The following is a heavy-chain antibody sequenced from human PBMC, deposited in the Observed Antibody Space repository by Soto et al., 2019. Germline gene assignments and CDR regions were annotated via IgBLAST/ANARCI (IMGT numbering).Heavy chain of an antibody. D-gene: IGHD3-3*01. CDR3: AHSSTDLNHAMDV. V-gene: IGHV2-5*02. Sequence: QITLKESGPTLVKPTQTLTLTCAFSGLSLTTNGLSVGWVRQPPGKALEWLTLIYWDDDKRYSPSLKSRLTITRDTSKNQVVLTMTNMDPVDTATYYCAHSSTDLNHAMDVWGKVTTVSVSS. CDR1: GLSLTTNGLS. J-gene: IGHJ6*03. CDR2: IYWDDDK.